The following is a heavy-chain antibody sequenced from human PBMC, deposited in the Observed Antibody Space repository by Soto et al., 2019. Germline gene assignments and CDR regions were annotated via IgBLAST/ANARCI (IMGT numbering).Heavy chain of an antibody. D-gene: IGHD6-19*01. CDR2: IRAYNGNA. V-gene: IGHV1-18*01. J-gene: IGHJ6*04. CDR1: SYTFTNYG. CDR3: ARSIAVAGTYYYGMDV. Sequence: QVRLVQSGAEMKKPGASVRVSCKASSYTFTNYGIIWVRQAPGQGLEWLGWIRAYNGNANYAQRFQGRVTMTTDTSTTTTYKDLRGLRSEDRAVYNCARSIAVAGTYYYGMDVWGKATTVTVSS.